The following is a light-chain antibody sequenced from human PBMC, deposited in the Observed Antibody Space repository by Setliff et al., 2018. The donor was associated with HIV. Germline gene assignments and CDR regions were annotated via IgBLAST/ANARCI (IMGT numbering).Light chain of an antibody. Sequence: QSALAQPPSVSAAPGQKVTISCSGSSSNIGNNYVSWYQQLPGTVPKLLIYENNKRPSGIPDRFSGSKSGTSATLGIAGLQTGDEADYYCGTWDNSLSAYVFGTGTKGTVL. CDR1: SSNIGNNY. CDR3: GTWDNSLSAYV. J-gene: IGLJ1*01. CDR2: ENN. V-gene: IGLV1-51*02.